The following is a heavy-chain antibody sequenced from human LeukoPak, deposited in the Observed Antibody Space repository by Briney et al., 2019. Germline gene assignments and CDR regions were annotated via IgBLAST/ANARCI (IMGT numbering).Heavy chain of an antibody. V-gene: IGHV4-34*01. Sequence: KASETLSLTCAVYGGSFSGYYWSWIRQPPGKGLEWIGEINHSGSTIYNPSLKSRVTISVDTSKNQFSLKLSSVTAADTAVYYCARGEYWFDPWGQGTLVTVSS. CDR3: ARGEYWFDP. CDR2: INHSGST. CDR1: GGSFSGYY. J-gene: IGHJ5*02.